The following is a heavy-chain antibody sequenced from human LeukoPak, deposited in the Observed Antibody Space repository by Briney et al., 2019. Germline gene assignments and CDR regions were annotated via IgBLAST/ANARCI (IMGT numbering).Heavy chain of an antibody. CDR1: GFTFGNYR. CDR3: AKSSGSVRHFYYYYMDV. J-gene: IGHJ6*03. D-gene: IGHD1-26*01. V-gene: IGHV3-20*04. Sequence: GGSLRLSCAASGFTFGNYRMSRVPQAPGKVLEWVSGINWNGGDTDYADSVKGRFTISRDNAKNSLYLQMNSLRAEDTALYYCAKSSGSVRHFYYYYMDVWGKGTTVTVSS. CDR2: INWNGGDT.